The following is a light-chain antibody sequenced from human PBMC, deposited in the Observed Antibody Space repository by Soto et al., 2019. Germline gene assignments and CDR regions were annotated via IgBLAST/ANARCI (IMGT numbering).Light chain of an antibody. J-gene: IGKJ2*01. CDR1: QSISTN. CDR3: LQYNNRPPYT. V-gene: IGKV3-15*01. CDR2: GAS. Sequence: TVMTQSPATLSVSPGESVTLSCRASQSISTNLAWYQQRPGQAPRLLIYGASRRATDIPARFSGSGSRIEFTLTISSLQSEDFAVYYCLQYNNRPPYTFGQGTQLEIK.